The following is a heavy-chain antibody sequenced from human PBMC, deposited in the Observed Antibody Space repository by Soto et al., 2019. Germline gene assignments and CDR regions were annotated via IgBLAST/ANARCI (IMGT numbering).Heavy chain of an antibody. CDR1: GGTFSNDI. J-gene: IGHJ5*02. V-gene: IGHV1-69*08. Sequence: SVKVSCKTSGGTFSNDIITWVRQAPGQGLEWMGRIIPLLDTTNYAQKFQGRVTITADKSTDTAYMELNSLRSEDTAVYYCAADLAPTDPYNWFEPWGQGTLVTVSS. CDR2: IIPLLDTT. D-gene: IGHD1-1*01. CDR3: AADLAPTDPYNWFEP.